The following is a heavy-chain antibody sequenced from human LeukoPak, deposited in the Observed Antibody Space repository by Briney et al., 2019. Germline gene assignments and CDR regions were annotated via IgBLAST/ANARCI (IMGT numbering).Heavy chain of an antibody. J-gene: IGHJ3*02. CDR2: IIPILGIA. CDR3: ASAPLVGLGAFDI. CDR1: GGTFSSYA. Sequence: GSSVKVSCKASGGTFSSYAISRVRQAPGQGLEWMGRIIPILGIANYAQKFQGRVTMTRDTSTSTVYMELSSVRSEDTAVYYCASAPLVGLGAFDIWGQGTMVTVSS. V-gene: IGHV1-69*04. D-gene: IGHD1-26*01.